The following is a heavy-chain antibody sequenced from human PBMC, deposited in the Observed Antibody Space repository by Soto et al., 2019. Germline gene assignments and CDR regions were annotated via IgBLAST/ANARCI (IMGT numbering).Heavy chain of an antibody. V-gene: IGHV4-59*01. CDR2: IYYSGST. D-gene: IGHD3-10*01. CDR1: GGSISSYY. J-gene: IGHJ6*02. CDR3: ARAYYYGSGSLYYYYGMDV. Sequence: QVQLQESGPGLVKPSETLSLTCTVSGGSISSYYWSWIRQPPGKGLEWIGYIYYSGSTNYNPSLKSRVTISVDTSKNQFSLKLSSVTAADTAVYYCARAYYYGSGSLYYYYGMDVWGQGTTVTVSS.